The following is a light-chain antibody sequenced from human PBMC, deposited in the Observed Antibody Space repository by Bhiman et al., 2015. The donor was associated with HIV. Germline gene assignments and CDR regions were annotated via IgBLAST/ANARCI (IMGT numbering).Light chain of an antibody. J-gene: IGLJ2*01. CDR2: YDS. CDR1: NIGSKS. CDR3: QVWDSSRVV. Sequence: GSVAPGKTASITCGGNNIGSKSVHWYQQKPGQAPVLVIYYDSDRPSGIPERFSASNSGNTATLTISRVEAGDEADYYCQVWDSSRVVFGGGTKLTVL. V-gene: IGLV3-21*04.